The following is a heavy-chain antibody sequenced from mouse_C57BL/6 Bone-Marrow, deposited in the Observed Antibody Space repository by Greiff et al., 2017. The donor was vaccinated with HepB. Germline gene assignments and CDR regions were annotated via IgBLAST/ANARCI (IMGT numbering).Heavy chain of an antibody. CDR1: GYTFTSYW. D-gene: IGHD1-1*02. V-gene: IGHV1-55*01. CDR2: IYPGSGST. CDR3: APGWWGVFAY. J-gene: IGHJ3*01. Sequence: QVQLQQPGAELVKPGASVKMSCKASGYTFTSYWITWVKQRPGQGLEWIGDIYPGSGSTNYNEKFKSKATLTVETSSSTACMQLSSLPSEDSAIYYCAPGWWGVFAYWGQGTLVTVSA.